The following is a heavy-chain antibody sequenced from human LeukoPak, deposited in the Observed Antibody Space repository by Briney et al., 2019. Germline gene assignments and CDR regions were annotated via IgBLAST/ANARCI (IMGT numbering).Heavy chain of an antibody. Sequence: KPSETLSLTCTVSGGSISSSSYYWGWIRQPPGKGLEWIGSIYYSGSTYYNPSLKSRVTISVDTSKNQFSLKLSSVTAADTAVYYCANYDSSGYYYPNAFDIWGQGTMVTVSS. J-gene: IGHJ3*02. CDR1: GGSISSSSYY. CDR2: IYYSGST. D-gene: IGHD3-22*01. V-gene: IGHV4-39*01. CDR3: ANYDSSGYYYPNAFDI.